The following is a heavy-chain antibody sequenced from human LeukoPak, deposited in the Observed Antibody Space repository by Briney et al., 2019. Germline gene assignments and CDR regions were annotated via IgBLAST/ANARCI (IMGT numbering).Heavy chain of an antibody. V-gene: IGHV3-30*01. CDR1: GFTFSSYA. D-gene: IGHD6-6*01. J-gene: IGHJ5*02. Sequence: GGSLRLSCAASGFTFSSYAMHWVRQAPGKGLEWVAVISYDGSNKYYADSVKGRFTISRDNSKNTLYLQMNSLRAEDTAVYYCAREEAARSSSDNWFDPWGQGTLVTVSS. CDR3: AREEAARSSSDNWFDP. CDR2: ISYDGSNK.